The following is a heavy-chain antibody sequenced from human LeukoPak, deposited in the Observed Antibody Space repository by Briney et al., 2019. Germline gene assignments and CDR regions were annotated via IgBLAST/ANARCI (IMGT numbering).Heavy chain of an antibody. Sequence: KAGGSLRLSCAASGFTFSDYYMSWIRQAPGKGLEWVSYISSSSSYTNYADSVKGRFTISRDNAKNSLYLQMNSLRAEDTAMYYCAREVRYYDSSGYYGGNWFDPWGQGTLVTVSS. CDR2: ISSSSSYT. CDR1: GFTFSDYY. J-gene: IGHJ5*02. D-gene: IGHD3-22*01. CDR3: AREVRYYDSSGYYGGNWFDP. V-gene: IGHV3-11*05.